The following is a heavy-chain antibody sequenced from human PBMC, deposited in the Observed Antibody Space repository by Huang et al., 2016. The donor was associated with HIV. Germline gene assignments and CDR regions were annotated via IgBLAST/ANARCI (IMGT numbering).Heavy chain of an antibody. Sequence: QVQLVQSGPEVKKPGASVKVSCQTSGYIFSNYDINWVGQAPGQGLQWMGWLNPNSGKTAYGQKFQGRVTLTRSTSTGAAYMVLNSLTSQDTAVYYCARLTSGWYQDYWGQGTLVTVSS. D-gene: IGHD6-19*01. CDR2: LNPNSGKT. V-gene: IGHV1-8*01. CDR1: GYIFSNYD. CDR3: ARLTSGWYQDY. J-gene: IGHJ4*02.